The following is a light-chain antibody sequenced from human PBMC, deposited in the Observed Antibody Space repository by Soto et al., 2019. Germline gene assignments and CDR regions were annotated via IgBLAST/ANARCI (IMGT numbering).Light chain of an antibody. J-gene: IGKJ5*01. V-gene: IGKV1-12*01. CDR1: QGISSW. CDR2: GAS. Sequence: IQLTQSPSSLSASVGDIFTISFLASQGISSWLAWYQQRPGKAPKLLISGASTLQSGIPARFSGSGSGTDHTLTISSLEPEDSAVYYCQQRSNWPITFGQGTRLEIK. CDR3: QQRSNWPIT.